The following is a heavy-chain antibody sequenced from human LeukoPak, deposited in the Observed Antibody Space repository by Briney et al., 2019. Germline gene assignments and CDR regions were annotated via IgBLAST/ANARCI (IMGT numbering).Heavy chain of an antibody. V-gene: IGHV3-9*01. Sequence: PGRSLRLSCAASGFTFDDYAMHWVRQAPGKGXXXXSGISWNSGSIGYADSVKGRFTISRDNAKNSLYLQMNSLRAEDTALYYCAKDFYGDYGMDVWGQGTTVTVSS. J-gene: IGHJ6*02. D-gene: IGHD4-17*01. CDR1: GFTFDDYA. CDR2: ISWNSGSI. CDR3: AKDFYGDYGMDV.